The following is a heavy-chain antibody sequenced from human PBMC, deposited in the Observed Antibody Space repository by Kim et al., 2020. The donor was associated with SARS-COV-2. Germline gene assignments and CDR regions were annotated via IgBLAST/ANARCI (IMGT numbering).Heavy chain of an antibody. CDR3: AREGIVGANFDY. CDR1: GFTFSSYA. Sequence: GGSLRLSCAASGFTFSSYAMHWVRQAPGKGLEWVAVISYDGSNKYYADSVKGRFTISRDNSKNTLYLQMNSLRAEDTAVYYCAREGIVGANFDYWGQGTLVTVSS. D-gene: IGHD1-26*01. V-gene: IGHV3-30*04. J-gene: IGHJ4*02. CDR2: ISYDGSNK.